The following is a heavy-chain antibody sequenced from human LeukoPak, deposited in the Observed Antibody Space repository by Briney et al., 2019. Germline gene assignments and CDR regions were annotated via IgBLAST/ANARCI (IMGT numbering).Heavy chain of an antibody. CDR3: ARGPGAFDI. D-gene: IGHD2-2*01. Sequence: RGSLRFSCVASGFMFSSYWMNWVRPAPGKGVVWVSRINSDGSSTSYADSVKGRFTISRDNAKDTLFLQMNSLRAEDTAVYYCARGPGAFDIWGQGTMVTVSS. CDR2: INSDGSST. CDR1: GFMFSSYW. V-gene: IGHV3-74*01. J-gene: IGHJ3*02.